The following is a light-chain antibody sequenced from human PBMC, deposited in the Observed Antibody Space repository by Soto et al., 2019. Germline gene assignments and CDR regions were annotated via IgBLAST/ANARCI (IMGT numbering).Light chain of an antibody. J-gene: IGLJ1*01. Sequence: QSVLTQPASVSGSPGQSITISCTGSTTDLGAYDYVSWYQQHPGQVPKLIIFEVTNRPSGVPDRFSGSKSGNTASLTISGLQADDEADYYCCSYAGSSTPYVFGTGTKVTVL. CDR3: CSYAGSSTPYV. CDR2: EVT. V-gene: IGLV2-14*01. CDR1: TTDLGAYDY.